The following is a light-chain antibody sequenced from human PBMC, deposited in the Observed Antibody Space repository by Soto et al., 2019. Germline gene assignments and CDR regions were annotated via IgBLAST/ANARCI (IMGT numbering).Light chain of an antibody. J-gene: IGLJ1*01. CDR3: CSYAGSYSS. CDR2: DVS. CDR1: SSDVGGYNY. V-gene: IGLV2-11*01. Sequence: QSVLTQPRSVSGSPGQSVTISCTGTSSDVGGYNYVSWYQQHPGKAPKLMIYDVSKRPSGVPDRFSGSKSGNTASLTISGLQAEDEADYYCCSYAGSYSSFGTGTKVNVL.